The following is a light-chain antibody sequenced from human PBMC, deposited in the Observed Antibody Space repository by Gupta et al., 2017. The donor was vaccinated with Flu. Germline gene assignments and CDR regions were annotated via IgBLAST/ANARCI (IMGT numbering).Light chain of an antibody. CDR3: QSAGGGGNYWV. V-gene: IGLV3-25*03. CDR1: ALPKQY. CDR2: KDT. Sequence: GQTVRSACSGGALPKQYGYWYPPTPGQAPVLLIYKDTRRHSGIPERFSGSTSGTAVTLTISGVQAEDEADYYCQSAGGGGNYWVFGGGTKLTVL. J-gene: IGLJ3*02.